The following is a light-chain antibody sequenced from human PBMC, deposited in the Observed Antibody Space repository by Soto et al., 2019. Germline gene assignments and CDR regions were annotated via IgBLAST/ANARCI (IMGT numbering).Light chain of an antibody. CDR3: QQYGTSPIS. CDR1: RIFSSSY. CDR2: GAS. J-gene: IGKJ5*01. V-gene: IGKV3-20*01. Sequence: EIVLTQSPGPLSLSPGERATLSCRASRIFSSSYLGWYQQRPGQAPRLLIYGASSRATGIPDRFSGSGSGTDFTLTISRLEPEDFAVYYCQQYGTSPISFGQGTRLEIK.